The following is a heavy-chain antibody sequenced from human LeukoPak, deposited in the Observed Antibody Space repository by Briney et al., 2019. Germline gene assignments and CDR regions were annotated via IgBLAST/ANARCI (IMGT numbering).Heavy chain of an antibody. Sequence: GASVKVSCKASGYTFTSYGISWVRQAPGQGLEWMGWISAYNGNTNYAQKLQGRVTMTTDTSTSTAYMELRSLRSDDTAVYYCARDYESLGITIFGVVIIPGLVYWGQGTLVTVSS. D-gene: IGHD3-3*01. J-gene: IGHJ4*02. V-gene: IGHV1-18*01. CDR1: GYTFTSYG. CDR3: ARDYESLGITIFGVVIIPGLVY. CDR2: ISAYNGNT.